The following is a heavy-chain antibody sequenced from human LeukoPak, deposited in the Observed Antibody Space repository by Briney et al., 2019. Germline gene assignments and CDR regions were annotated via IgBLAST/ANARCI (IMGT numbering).Heavy chain of an antibody. Sequence: ASVKVSCKASGYTFTDYYMHWVRQAPGQGLEWMGWINPNSGGTNYAQKFQGRVTMTRDTSISTAYMELSRLRSDDTAVYYCARAPHRITMVRGVLTLNYWGQGTLVTVSS. V-gene: IGHV1-2*02. CDR1: GYTFTDYY. J-gene: IGHJ4*02. D-gene: IGHD3-10*01. CDR2: INPNSGGT. CDR3: ARAPHRITMVRGVLTLNY.